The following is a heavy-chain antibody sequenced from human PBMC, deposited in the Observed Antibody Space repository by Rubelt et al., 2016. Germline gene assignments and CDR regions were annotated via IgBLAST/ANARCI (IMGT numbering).Heavy chain of an antibody. CDR2: IYSGGST. J-gene: IGHJ5*02. V-gene: IGHV3-53*01. Sequence: QGPRTGLEWVSVIYSGGSTYYADSVKGRFTISRDNSKNTLYLQMNSLRAEDTAVYYCARDLWFFLWGQGTLVTVSS. CDR3: ARDLWFFL.